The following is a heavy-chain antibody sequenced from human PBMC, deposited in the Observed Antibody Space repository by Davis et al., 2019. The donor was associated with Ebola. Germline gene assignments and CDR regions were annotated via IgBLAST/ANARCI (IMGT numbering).Heavy chain of an antibody. V-gene: IGHV4-39*07. D-gene: IGHD3-9*01. CDR1: GGSISSSSYY. Sequence: PSETLSLTCTVSGGSISSSSYYWGWIRQPPGKGLEWIGSIYHSGSTNYNPSLKSRVTISVDKSKNQFSLKLSSVTAADTAVYYCAVDQYYDILTGWYNWFDPWGQGTLVTVSS. CDR3: AVDQYYDILTGWYNWFDP. CDR2: IYHSGST. J-gene: IGHJ5*02.